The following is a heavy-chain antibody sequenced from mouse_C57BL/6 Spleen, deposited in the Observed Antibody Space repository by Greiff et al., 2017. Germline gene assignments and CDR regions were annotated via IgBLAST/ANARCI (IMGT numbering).Heavy chain of an antibody. D-gene: IGHD1-1*01. CDR2: ISGGGGNT. Sequence: DVHLVESGGGLVKPGGSLKLSCAASGFTFSSYTMSWVRQTPEKRLEWVATISGGGGNTYYPDSVKGRFTISRDNAKNTLYLQMSSLRSEDTALYYCARCYYYGSSFDYWGQGTTLTVSS. CDR1: GFTFSSYT. CDR3: ARCYYYGSSFDY. V-gene: IGHV5-9*01. J-gene: IGHJ2*01.